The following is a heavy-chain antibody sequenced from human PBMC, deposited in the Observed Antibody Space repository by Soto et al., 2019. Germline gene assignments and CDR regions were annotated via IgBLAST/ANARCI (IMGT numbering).Heavy chain of an antibody. D-gene: IGHD2-2*01. Sequence: QVRLVPSGAEVKKPGSSVKVSCKASGGTFGSYAISWVRQAPGQGLEWMGGIIPIPGTANYAQKFQGRVTIAADESTSTAYMELSSLRSEDTAVYYCARSQGSSTSLEIYYYYYYGMDVWGQGTTVTVSS. V-gene: IGHV1-69*01. J-gene: IGHJ6*02. CDR2: IIPIPGTA. CDR1: GGTFGSYA. CDR3: ARSQGSSTSLEIYYYYYYGMDV.